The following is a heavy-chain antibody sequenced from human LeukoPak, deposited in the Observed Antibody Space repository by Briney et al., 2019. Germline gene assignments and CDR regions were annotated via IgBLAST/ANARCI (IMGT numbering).Heavy chain of an antibody. V-gene: IGHV2-5*02. Sequence: ESGPTLVNPTQTLTLTCTFSEFSLNTRGVGVGWIRQPPGMALEWLALIYWDDDRRYSPSLKSRLTITKDTSKNQVVLTMTNMDPVDTATYFCAHRKNYYDSSVFDNWGQGTLVTVSS. J-gene: IGHJ4*02. CDR2: IYWDDDR. CDR3: AHRKNYYDSSVFDN. CDR1: EFSLNTRGVG. D-gene: IGHD3-22*01.